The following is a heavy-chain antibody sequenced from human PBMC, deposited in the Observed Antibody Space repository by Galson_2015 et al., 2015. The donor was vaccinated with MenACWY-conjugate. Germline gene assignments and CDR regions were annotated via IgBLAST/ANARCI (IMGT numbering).Heavy chain of an antibody. CDR1: GFTFSTYW. J-gene: IGHJ6*02. D-gene: IGHD3-3*01. V-gene: IGHV3-74*01. CDR2: ISGGGSST. Sequence: SLRLSCAASGFTFSTYWMHWVRQAPGKGLEWVSRISGGGSSTSYAGSVKGRFTISRDNAKNTLYLQMNSLRAEDTAVYYCARAGYITIFGTYGMDVWGQGTTVTVSS. CDR3: ARAGYITIFGTYGMDV.